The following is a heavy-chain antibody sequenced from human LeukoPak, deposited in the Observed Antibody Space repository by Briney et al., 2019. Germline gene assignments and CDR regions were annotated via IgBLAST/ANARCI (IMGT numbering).Heavy chain of an antibody. CDR1: GYTFTGYY. D-gene: IGHD6-13*01. CDR2: INPNSGGT. V-gene: IGHV1-2*02. CDR3: ARAPPPPWTYSSSWTGFDY. Sequence: GASVKVSCKASGYTFTGYYMHWVRQAPGQGLEWMGWINPNSGGTNYAQKFQGRVTMTRDTSISTAYMELSRLRSDDTAVYYCARAPPPPWTYSSSWTGFDYWGQGTLVTVSS. J-gene: IGHJ4*02.